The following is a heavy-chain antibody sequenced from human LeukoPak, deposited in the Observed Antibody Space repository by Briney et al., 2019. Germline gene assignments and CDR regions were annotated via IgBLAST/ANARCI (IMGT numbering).Heavy chain of an antibody. CDR3: AEDAAGSVYYYDSSGYYKK. Sequence: GGSLRLSCAASGFTFSSYAMSWVRQAPGKGLEWVSAISGSGGSTYYADSVKGRFTISRDNSKNTLYLQMNSLRAEDTAVYYCAEDAAGSVYYYDSSGYYKKWGQGTLVTVSS. CDR1: GFTFSSYA. J-gene: IGHJ4*02. D-gene: IGHD3-22*01. CDR2: ISGSGGST. V-gene: IGHV3-23*01.